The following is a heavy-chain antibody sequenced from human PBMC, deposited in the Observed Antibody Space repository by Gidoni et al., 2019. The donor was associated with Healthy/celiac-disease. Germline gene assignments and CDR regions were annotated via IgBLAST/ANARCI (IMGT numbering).Heavy chain of an antibody. CDR1: GGSISSGSYY. CDR2: IYTSGST. D-gene: IGHD2-21*01. CDR3: ARNIAY. Sequence: QVQLQESGPGLVKPSQTLSLTCTVSGGSISSGSYYWSWIRQPAGKGLEWIGRIYTSGSTNYNPSLKSRVTISVDTSKNQFSLKLSSVTAADTAVYYCARNIAYWGQGTLVTVSS. J-gene: IGHJ4*02. V-gene: IGHV4-61*02.